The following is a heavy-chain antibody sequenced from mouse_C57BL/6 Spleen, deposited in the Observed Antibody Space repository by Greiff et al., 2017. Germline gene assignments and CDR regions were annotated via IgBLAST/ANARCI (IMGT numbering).Heavy chain of an antibody. J-gene: IGHJ2*01. D-gene: IGHD1-1*01. CDR2: INPSTGGT. Sequence: EVMLVESGPELVKPGASVKISCKASGYSFTGYYMNWVKQSPEKSLEWIGEINPSTGGTTYNQKFKAKATLTVDKSSSTAYMQLKSLTSEDSAVYYCARSTTVVADYFDYWGQGTTLTVSS. CDR3: ARSTTVVADYFDY. V-gene: IGHV1-42*01. CDR1: GYSFTGYY.